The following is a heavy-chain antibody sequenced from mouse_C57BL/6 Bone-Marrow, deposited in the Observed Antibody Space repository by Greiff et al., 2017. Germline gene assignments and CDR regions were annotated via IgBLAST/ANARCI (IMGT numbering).Heavy chain of an antibody. CDR2: INPNNGGT. J-gene: IGHJ3*01. CDR1: GYTFTDYY. D-gene: IGHD2-3*01. Sequence: VQLQQSGPELVKPGASVKISCKASGYTFTDYYMNWVKQSHGKSLEWIGDINPNNGGTSYNQKFKGKATLTVDKSSSTAYMELRSLTSEDSAVYYCARSGWLLLFAYWGQGTLVTVSA. V-gene: IGHV1-26*01. CDR3: ARSGWLLLFAY.